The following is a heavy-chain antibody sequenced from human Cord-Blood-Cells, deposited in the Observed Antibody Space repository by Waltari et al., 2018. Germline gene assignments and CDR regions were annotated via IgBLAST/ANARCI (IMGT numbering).Heavy chain of an antibody. Sequence: QVQLVQSGAEVKKPGASVKVSCKASGYTFTSYYMHCLRQAPGQWLEWMGIINPSGGSTSYAQKFQGRVTMTRDTSTSTVYMELSSLRSEDTAVYYCAGGSYFNWFDPWGQGTLVTVSS. J-gene: IGHJ5*02. D-gene: IGHD1-26*01. CDR3: AGGSYFNWFDP. CDR1: GYTFTSYY. V-gene: IGHV1-46*01. CDR2: INPSGGST.